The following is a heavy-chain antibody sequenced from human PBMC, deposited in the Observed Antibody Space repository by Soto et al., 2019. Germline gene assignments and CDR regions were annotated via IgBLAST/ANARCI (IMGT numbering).Heavy chain of an antibody. CDR3: AREVIPLTTDWYLGL. D-gene: IGHD4-17*01. Sequence: QLQLRESGPGLVKPSETLSLTCTVSGGSISGGVGGLYYWSWIRQPPGKGLEWIGYIDDSVSTYYNPALKSRVTISVDTSKKPSSLRRSSVTAASTAVYYCAREVIPLTTDWYLGLWGRSNLVTASS. J-gene: IGHJ2*01. CDR1: GGSISGGVGGLYY. CDR2: IDDSVST. V-gene: IGHV4-30-4*01.